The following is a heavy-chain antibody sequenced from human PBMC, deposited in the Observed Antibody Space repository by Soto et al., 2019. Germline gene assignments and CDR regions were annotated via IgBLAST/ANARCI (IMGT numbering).Heavy chain of an antibody. D-gene: IGHD2-15*01. CDR2: INRDGSVT. Sequence: GGSLRLFCEASGLTFTTAWMHWVRQAPGKGLVWVSSINRDGSVTNYADSVKGRFSISRDSAGKTLYLQINNLRADDTAVYYCARADVVVGTSMRVCGHRTTVTVSS. CDR3: ARADVVVGTSMRV. J-gene: IGHJ6*02. CDR1: GLTFTTAW. V-gene: IGHV3-74*01.